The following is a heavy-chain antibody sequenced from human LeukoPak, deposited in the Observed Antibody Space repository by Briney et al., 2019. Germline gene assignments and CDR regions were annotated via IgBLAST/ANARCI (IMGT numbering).Heavy chain of an antibody. D-gene: IGHD3-22*01. J-gene: IGHJ4*02. CDR1: GGTFSSHG. CDR2: IIPIFGAT. Sequence: GASVKVSCKASGGTFSSHGLSWVRQAPGHGLEWMGGIIPIFGATNYAQNFQGRVTITMDESTSTAYMELCSLRADDTAVYYCARRWPHSSGYYLFDYWGQGTLVTVSS. CDR3: ARRWPHSSGYYLFDY. V-gene: IGHV1-69*05.